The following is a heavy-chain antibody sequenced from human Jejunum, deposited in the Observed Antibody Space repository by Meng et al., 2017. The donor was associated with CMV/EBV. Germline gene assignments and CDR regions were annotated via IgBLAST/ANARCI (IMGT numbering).Heavy chain of an antibody. D-gene: IGHD4-17*01. V-gene: IGHV3-11*01. CDR3: ARGNYGFDY. CDR1: GFPFGAYY. J-gene: IGHJ4*02. Sequence: VQLLESGGVLVQPGGSLRLACAASGFPFGAYYMTWVRQAPGKGLEWVSYITGSGDIIYYADSVKGRVTISRDNAKSSLYLEINSLRAEDTAVYYCARGNYGFDYWGQGTLVTVSS. CDR2: ITGSGDII.